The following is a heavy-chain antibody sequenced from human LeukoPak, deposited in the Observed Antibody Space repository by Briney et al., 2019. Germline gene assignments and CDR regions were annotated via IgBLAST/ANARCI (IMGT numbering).Heavy chain of an antibody. D-gene: IGHD2-2*01. Sequence: KPSETLSLTCGVYGGSLSGFYWSWIRQPPGKGLEWIGEINHRGSTNYNPSLKSRVTMSVDTSKKQFSLKLSSVTAADTAVYYCTRGAGYGDIVIVPAGIWGQGTLVTVSS. CDR3: TRGAGYGDIVIVPAGI. CDR1: GGSLSGFY. J-gene: IGHJ4*02. V-gene: IGHV4-34*01. CDR2: INHRGST.